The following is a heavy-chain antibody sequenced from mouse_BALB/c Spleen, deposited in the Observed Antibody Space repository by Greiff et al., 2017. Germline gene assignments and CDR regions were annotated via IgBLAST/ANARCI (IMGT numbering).Heavy chain of an antibody. V-gene: IGHV3-8*02. D-gene: IGHD2-1*01. J-gene: IGHJ3*01. CDR3: ARSLYGNYWFAY. Sequence: EVQLVESGPSLVKPSQTLSLTCSVTGDSITSGYWNWIRKFPGNKLEYMGYISYSGSTYYNPSLKSRISITRDTSKNQYYLQLNSVTTEDTATYYCARSLYGNYWFAYWGQGTLVTVSA. CDR2: ISYSGST. CDR1: GDSITSGY.